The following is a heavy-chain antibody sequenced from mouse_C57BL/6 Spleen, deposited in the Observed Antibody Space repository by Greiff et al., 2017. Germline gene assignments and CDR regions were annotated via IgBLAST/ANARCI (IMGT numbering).Heavy chain of an antibody. CDR3: ARWIRSVPAGCAD. D-gene: IGHD3-2*02. Sequence: QVQLQQPGAELVMPGASVKLSCKASGYTFTSYWMHWVKQRPGQGLEWIGEIDPSNSYTNYNQQFKGKSTLTVAKSSSTAYMQLRSLTAEDSAVYYCARWIRSVPAGCADWGQGTLVTVSA. J-gene: IGHJ3*01. CDR2: IDPSNSYT. V-gene: IGHV1-69*01. CDR1: GYTFTSYW.